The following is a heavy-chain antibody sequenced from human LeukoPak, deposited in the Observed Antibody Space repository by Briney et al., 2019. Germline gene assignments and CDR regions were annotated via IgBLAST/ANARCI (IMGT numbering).Heavy chain of an antibody. V-gene: IGHV3-21*01. J-gene: IGHJ3*02. Sequence: GGSLRLSCVASGFSFRRYSMNWVRQAPGKGLEWVSSISSSSSYIYYADSVKGRFTISRDNAKNSLYLQMNSLRAEDTAVYYCARDQVGGLHYYPDAFDIWGQGTMVTVSS. D-gene: IGHD3-10*01. CDR2: ISSSSSYI. CDR1: GFSFRRYS. CDR3: ARDQVGGLHYYPDAFDI.